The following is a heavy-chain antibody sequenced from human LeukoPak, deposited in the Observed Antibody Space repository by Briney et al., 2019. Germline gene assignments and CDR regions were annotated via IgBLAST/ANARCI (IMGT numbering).Heavy chain of an antibody. Sequence: GGSLRLSCAASGFTLSNYAMMWARQAPGKGLEWVSAISGSGTNTQYADPVKGRFTISRDTSKNTLYLQMNSLRAEDTAVYYCTKGLGLKYYLDSWGQGTLVTVSS. D-gene: IGHD2/OR15-2a*01. J-gene: IGHJ4*02. V-gene: IGHV3-23*01. CDR1: GFTLSNYA. CDR3: TKGLGLKYYLDS. CDR2: ISGSGTNT.